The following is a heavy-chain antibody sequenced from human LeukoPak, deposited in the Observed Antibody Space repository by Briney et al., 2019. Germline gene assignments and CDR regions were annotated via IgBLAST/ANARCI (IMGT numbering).Heavy chain of an antibody. Sequence: PGGSLRLSCAASGFTFSTFAMIWVRQPPGKGLEWVSSIFPSGGEIHYADSVRGRFTISRDNSKSTLSLQMNSLRAEDTAIYYCAKRGAEVGATVAPGDYWGQGTLVTVSS. J-gene: IGHJ4*02. CDR1: GFTFSTFA. CDR3: AKRGAEVGATVAPGDY. CDR2: IFPSGGEI. D-gene: IGHD1-26*01. V-gene: IGHV3-23*01.